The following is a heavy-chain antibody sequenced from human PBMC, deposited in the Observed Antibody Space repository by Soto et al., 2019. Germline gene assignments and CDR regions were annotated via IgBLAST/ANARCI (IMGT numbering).Heavy chain of an antibody. CDR1: GNSFTSYS. Sequence: ASVKVSCKASGNSFTSYSTHWVRQAPGQRLEYMGWINAGNGDTKYSQKFQGRVTITRDTSARTAYMELSSLRSEDTAVYYCARGYYESSGSGPIDPWGQGTLVTVSS. CDR2: INAGNGDT. V-gene: IGHV1-3*01. CDR3: ARGYYESSGSGPIDP. D-gene: IGHD3-22*01. J-gene: IGHJ5*02.